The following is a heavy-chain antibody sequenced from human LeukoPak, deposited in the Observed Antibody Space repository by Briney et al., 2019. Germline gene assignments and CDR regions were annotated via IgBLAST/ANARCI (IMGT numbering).Heavy chain of an antibody. CDR1: GFTFSSYG. J-gene: IGHJ4*02. D-gene: IGHD2/OR15-2a*01. V-gene: IGHV3-33*01. CDR3: AREGPRGNSQFDY. Sequence: GGSLRLSCAASGFTFSSYGMHWVRQAPGKGLEWVALIWYDGSNKYYANSVKGRLTISRDNSKNTLYLQMNSLRAEDTAVYYCAREGPRGNSQFDYWGQGTLVTVSS. CDR2: IWYDGSNK.